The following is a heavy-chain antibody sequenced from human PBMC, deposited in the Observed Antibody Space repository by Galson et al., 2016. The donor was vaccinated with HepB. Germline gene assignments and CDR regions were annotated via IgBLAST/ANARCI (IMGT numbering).Heavy chain of an antibody. CDR2: IIPLLGIP. V-gene: IGHV1-69*02. CDR3: ARPSSGWANDAFDI. D-gene: IGHD6-19*01. CDR1: GGTFTTYP. Sequence: SCKASGGTFTTYPITWVRQAPGQGPECLGRIIPLLGIPTYAQKFQGRLTITADKSTSTTYMELTSLRSEDTAVYYCARPSSGWANDAFDIWGQGTMVTVSS. J-gene: IGHJ3*02.